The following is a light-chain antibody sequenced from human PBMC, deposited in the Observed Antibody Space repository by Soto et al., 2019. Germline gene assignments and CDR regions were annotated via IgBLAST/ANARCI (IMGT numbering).Light chain of an antibody. V-gene: IGKV3-20*01. Sequence: EVVLTQSPGTLSLSPGERATLSCRASQSVTGSYLAWYQQKPGQPPRLLIYAASSRATGIPDRLSGSGSGTDFTLTISRLEPEDLAVYYCHQYGNAPWTFGQGTKVEIK. CDR1: QSVTGSY. CDR3: HQYGNAPWT. CDR2: AAS. J-gene: IGKJ1*01.